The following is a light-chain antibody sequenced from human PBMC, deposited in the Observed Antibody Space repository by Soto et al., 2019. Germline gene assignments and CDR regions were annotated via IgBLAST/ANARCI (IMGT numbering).Light chain of an antibody. V-gene: IGKV1-5*03. CDR1: QSIRSW. Sequence: DIQMTQSPSTLSSSLGDSVTFTCRASQSIRSWLAWYKQKPGRAPKLLIYKASTLESGVQSRFRGSGSGTEFTLTIRSLQPDEFATYDCPPYNNYCTFGQGTKVDI. CDR3: PPYNNYCT. J-gene: IGKJ2*02. CDR2: KAS.